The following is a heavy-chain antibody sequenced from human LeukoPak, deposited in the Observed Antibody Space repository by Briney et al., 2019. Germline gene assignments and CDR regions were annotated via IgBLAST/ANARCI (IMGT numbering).Heavy chain of an antibody. CDR1: GGSISSSSYY. CDR2: IYYNGST. Sequence: PSETLSLTCTVSGGSISSSSYYWGWIRQPPGKGLEWIGSIYYNGSTYYNPSLKSRVTISVDTSKNQFSLKLSSVTAADTAVYYCARDKGATYYDSSGFYYGAFDIWGQGTMVTVSP. D-gene: IGHD3-22*01. V-gene: IGHV4-39*07. CDR3: ARDKGATYYDSSGFYYGAFDI. J-gene: IGHJ3*02.